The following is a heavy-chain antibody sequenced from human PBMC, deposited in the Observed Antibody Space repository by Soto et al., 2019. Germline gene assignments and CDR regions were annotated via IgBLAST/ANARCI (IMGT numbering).Heavy chain of an antibody. CDR2: ISYDGSNK. CDR3: ARVRWGSLDY. V-gene: IGHV3-30*03. D-gene: IGHD1-26*01. Sequence: ESGGGVVQPGRSLRLSCAASGFTFSSYGMHWVRQAPGKGLEWVAVISYDGSNKYYADSVKGRFTISRDNSKNTLYLQMNSLRAEDTAVYYCARVRWGSLDYWGQGTLVTVSS. J-gene: IGHJ4*02. CDR1: GFTFSSYG.